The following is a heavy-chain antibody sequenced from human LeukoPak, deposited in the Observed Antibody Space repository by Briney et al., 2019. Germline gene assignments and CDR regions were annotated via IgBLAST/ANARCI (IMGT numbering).Heavy chain of an antibody. CDR3: ARRRDSGSLQHFDY. J-gene: IGHJ4*02. CDR1: GFTFSDYY. D-gene: IGHD1-26*01. Sequence: PGGSLRLSCAASGFTFSDYYMSWIRQAPGKGLEWVSYISSGGTTIYYADSVKGRFTISRDNAKNSLYLQMNSLRAEDTAVYYCARRRDSGSLQHFDYWGQGTLVTVSS. CDR2: ISSGGTTI. V-gene: IGHV3-11*01.